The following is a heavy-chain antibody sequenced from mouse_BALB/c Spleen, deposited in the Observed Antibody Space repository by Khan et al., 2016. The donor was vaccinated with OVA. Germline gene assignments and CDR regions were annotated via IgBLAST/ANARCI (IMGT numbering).Heavy chain of an antibody. J-gene: IGHJ4*01. Sequence: QIQLVQSGPELKKPGETVRISCKASGYTFTTAGIQWVQKMPGKGLKWIGWINTHSGVPKYAEDFKGRFAFSLEISVSTAYLQITNLQNEDTATYCWARGGAAYYRNDGGAMEYWGQGTSVTVSS. CDR1: GYTFTTAG. CDR2: INTHSGVP. V-gene: IGHV9-4*02. CDR3: ARGGAAYYRNDGGAMEY. D-gene: IGHD2-14*01.